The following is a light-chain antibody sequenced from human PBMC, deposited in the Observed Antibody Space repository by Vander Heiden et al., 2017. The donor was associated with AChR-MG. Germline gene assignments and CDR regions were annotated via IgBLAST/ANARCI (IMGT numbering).Light chain of an antibody. CDR1: SSDVGSYNF. V-gene: IGLV2-23*02. Sequence: QSALTQPASVSGSPGQSIPISCTGTSSDVGSYNFVSWYQQHPGKAPKLMIYEVSKRPSGVSNRFSGSKSGNTASLTISGLQAEDEADYYCCSYAGSSTFYVFGTGTKVTVL. CDR2: EVS. J-gene: IGLJ1*01. CDR3: CSYAGSSTFYV.